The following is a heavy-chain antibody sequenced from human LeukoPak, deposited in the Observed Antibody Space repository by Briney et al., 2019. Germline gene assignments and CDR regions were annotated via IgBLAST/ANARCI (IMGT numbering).Heavy chain of an antibody. V-gene: IGHV1-24*01. Sequence: ASVKVSCKVSGYTLTELSMHWVRQAPGKGLEWMGGFDPGDGETIYAQKFQGRVTMTEDTSTDTAYMELSSLRSEDTAVYYCATSPLRYFDWLLSLDYWGQGTLVTVSS. CDR3: ATSPLRYFDWLLSLDY. CDR1: GYTLTELS. D-gene: IGHD3-9*01. CDR2: FDPGDGET. J-gene: IGHJ4*02.